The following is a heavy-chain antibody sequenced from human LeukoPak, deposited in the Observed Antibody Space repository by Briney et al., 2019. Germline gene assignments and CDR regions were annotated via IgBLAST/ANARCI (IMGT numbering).Heavy chain of an antibody. CDR1: GGSFSGYY. Sequence: SETLSLSCCVYGGSFSGYYWSWIRQPPGKGLEWIGEINPRGSTNYNPSLKSRVTLSADTSKNQFSLTLNSVTAADTAVYYCARRRLGYYFDYWGQGTLVTVSS. J-gene: IGHJ4*02. V-gene: IGHV4-34*01. D-gene: IGHD5-24*01. CDR3: ARRRLGYYFDY. CDR2: INPRGST.